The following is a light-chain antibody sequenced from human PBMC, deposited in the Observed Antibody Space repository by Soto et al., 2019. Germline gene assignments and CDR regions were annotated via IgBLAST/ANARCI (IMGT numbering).Light chain of an antibody. CDR3: QTWGTGIQV. V-gene: IGLV4-69*02. CDR2: LNSDGSH. Sequence: QSVLTQSPSASASLGASVKRTCTLSSGHSTYAIAWHQQQPEKGPHYLMKLNSDGSHTKGDGIPDRFSGSSSGAERYLTISSLQSEDEADYYCQTWGTGIQVFGGGTKLTVL. J-gene: IGLJ2*01. CDR1: SGHSTYA.